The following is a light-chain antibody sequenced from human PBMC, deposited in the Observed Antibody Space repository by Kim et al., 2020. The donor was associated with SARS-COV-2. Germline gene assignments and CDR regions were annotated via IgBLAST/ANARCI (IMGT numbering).Light chain of an antibody. Sequence: SSELTQDPDLSVALGQTVRITCQGDSLRSYYASWYQQKPGQAPVLVIYAKNNRPSGIPDRFSGSSSGNTASLTITGAQAEDEADYYCNSRTGSDHHYVFGTGTKVTVL. CDR3: NSRTGSDHHYV. CDR1: SLRSYY. V-gene: IGLV3-19*01. CDR2: AKN. J-gene: IGLJ1*01.